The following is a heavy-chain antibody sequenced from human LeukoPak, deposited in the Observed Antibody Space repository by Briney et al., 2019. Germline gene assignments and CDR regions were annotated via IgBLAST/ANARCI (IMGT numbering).Heavy chain of an antibody. CDR2: ISGSGAST. J-gene: IGHJ3*02. D-gene: IGHD3-16*01. V-gene: IGHV3-23*01. CDR1: GFTFSSYA. CDR3: ARADHKLGAFDI. Sequence: GGSLRLSCAASGFTFSSYAMSWVRQAPGKGLEWVSTISGSGASTYYADSVKGRFTVSRDNAKNTLYLQMNSLRAEDTAVYYCARADHKLGAFDIWGQGTMVTVSS.